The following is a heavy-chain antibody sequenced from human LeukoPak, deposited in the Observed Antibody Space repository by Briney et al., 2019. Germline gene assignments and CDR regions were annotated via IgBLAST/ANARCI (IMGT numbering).Heavy chain of an antibody. J-gene: IGHJ4*02. CDR2: ISWNSGSI. D-gene: IGHD6-19*01. V-gene: IGHV3-9*01. Sequence: GGSLRLSCAASGFTFDDYAMHWVRQAPGKGLEWVSGISWNSGSIGYADSVKGRFTISRDNAKNSLYLQMNSLRAEDTAVYYCARGSLAVAVDYWGQGTLVTVSS. CDR1: GFTFDDYA. CDR3: ARGSLAVAVDY.